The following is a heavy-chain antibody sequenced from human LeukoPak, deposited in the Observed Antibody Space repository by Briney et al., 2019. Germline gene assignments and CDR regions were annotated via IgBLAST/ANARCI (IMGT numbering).Heavy chain of an antibody. CDR1: GFTFSSYG. CDR2: ISYDGSNK. V-gene: IGHV3-30*03. CDR3: ASWRSSGSYYV. D-gene: IGHD1-26*01. J-gene: IGHJ4*02. Sequence: GGSLRLSCAASGFTFSSYGMHWVRQAPGKGLEWVAVISYDGSNKYCADSVKGRFTISRDNAKNSLYLQMNSLRAEDTAVYYCASWRSSGSYYVWGQGTLVTVSS.